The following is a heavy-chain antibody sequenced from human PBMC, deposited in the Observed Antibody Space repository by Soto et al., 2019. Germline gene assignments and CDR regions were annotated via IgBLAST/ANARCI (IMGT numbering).Heavy chain of an antibody. V-gene: IGHV4-34*01. D-gene: IGHD5-18*01. Sequence: PSETLSLTCAVYGGSFSSYHLSWIRQTPGKGLEWIGEINHLTTTNYNPSLKSRVIISLDTPKNQFSLKLSSVTAADTAVYYCARGYDTALAPIFWGQGILVTVSS. CDR1: GGSFSSYH. J-gene: IGHJ4*02. CDR2: INHLTTT. CDR3: ARGYDTALAPIF.